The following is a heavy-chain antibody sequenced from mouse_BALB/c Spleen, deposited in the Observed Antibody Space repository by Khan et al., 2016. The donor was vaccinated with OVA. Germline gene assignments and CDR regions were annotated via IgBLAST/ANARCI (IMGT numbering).Heavy chain of an antibody. CDR1: GYTFTSYW. J-gene: IGHJ4*01. Sequence: DLVKPGTSVKLSCQASGYTFTSYWINWIKQRPGQGLEWIGRIGPGSSNTYYNEMFKGKAALTVDTSSSTAYIQLSSLSSEDSAVYFCARENYDGRSGYAMDYWGQGTSVTVAA. V-gene: IGHV1S41*01. CDR3: ARENYDGRSGYAMDY. D-gene: IGHD1-1*01. CDR2: IGPGSSNT.